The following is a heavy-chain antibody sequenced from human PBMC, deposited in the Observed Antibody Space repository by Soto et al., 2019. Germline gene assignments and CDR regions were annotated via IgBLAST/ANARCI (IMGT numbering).Heavy chain of an antibody. D-gene: IGHD3-3*01. Sequence: EVQLLESGGGLVQPGGSLRLSCAASGFTFSTYAMSWVRQAPGKGLEWVSAISGSGGSTYYADSVKGRFTISRDNSKNTLYLQMNSLRVEDTAVYYCAKVGSAYWRNYFDYWGQGTLVTVSS. V-gene: IGHV3-23*01. CDR1: GFTFSTYA. CDR2: ISGSGGST. J-gene: IGHJ4*02. CDR3: AKVGSAYWRNYFDY.